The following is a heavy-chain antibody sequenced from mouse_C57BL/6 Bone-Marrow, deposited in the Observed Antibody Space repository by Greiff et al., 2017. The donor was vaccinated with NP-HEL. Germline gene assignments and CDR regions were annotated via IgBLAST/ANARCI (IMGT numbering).Heavy chain of an antibody. CDR2: IYPGDGDT. V-gene: IGHV1-80*01. CDR1: GYAFSSYW. CDR3: ARSPTTMITTDYAMDY. Sequence: VKLMESGAELVKPGASVKISCKASGYAFSSYWMNWVKQRPGKGLEWIGQIYPGDGDTNYNGKFKGKATLTADKSSSTAYMQLSSLTSEDSAVYFCARSPTTMITTDYAMDYWGQGTSVTVSS. J-gene: IGHJ4*01. D-gene: IGHD2-4*01.